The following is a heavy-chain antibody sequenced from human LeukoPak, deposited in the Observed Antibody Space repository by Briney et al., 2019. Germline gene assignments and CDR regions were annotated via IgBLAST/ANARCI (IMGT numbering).Heavy chain of an antibody. CDR3: AGDRYSGSYSDY. J-gene: IGHJ4*02. Sequence: SVKVSCKASGGTFSSYAISWVRQAPGQGLEWMGGIIPIFGTANYAQKFQGRVTITADKSTSTAYMELSSLRSEDTAVYYCAGDRYSGSYSDYWGQGTLVTVSS. D-gene: IGHD1-26*01. CDR2: IIPIFGTA. V-gene: IGHV1-69*06. CDR1: GGTFSSYA.